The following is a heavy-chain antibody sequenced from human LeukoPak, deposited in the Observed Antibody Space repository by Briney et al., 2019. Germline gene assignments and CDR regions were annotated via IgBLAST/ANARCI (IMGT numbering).Heavy chain of an antibody. D-gene: IGHD6-19*01. Sequence: PGGSLRLSCAASGFTFSSYAMNWVRQAPGQGLEWVSAISGGGGNTYYADSMKGRFTISRDNSKNTLYLQMNSLRAEDTAVYYCAKDAAVTPYYFDYWGQGTLVTVSS. V-gene: IGHV3-23*01. CDR1: GFTFSSYA. J-gene: IGHJ4*02. CDR2: ISGGGGNT. CDR3: AKDAAVTPYYFDY.